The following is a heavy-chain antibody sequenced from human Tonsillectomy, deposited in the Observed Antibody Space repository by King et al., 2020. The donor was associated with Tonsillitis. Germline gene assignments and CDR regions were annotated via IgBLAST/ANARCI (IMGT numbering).Heavy chain of an antibody. CDR3: AIVQDNTRRYRCCES. D-gene: IGHD2-15*01. CDR2: IKGDGSDK. Sequence: MSWVRQAPGKGLEWVANIKGDGSDKYYLDSVEGRFTISRDNARNSLYLEMNTLRADDTAKYYCAIVQDNTRRYRCCESWGQGPLVTVSS. V-gene: IGHV3-7*01. J-gene: IGHJ5*02.